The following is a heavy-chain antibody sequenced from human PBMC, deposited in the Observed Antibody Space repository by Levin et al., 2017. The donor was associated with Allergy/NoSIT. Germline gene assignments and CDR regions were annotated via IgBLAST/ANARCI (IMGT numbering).Heavy chain of an antibody. J-gene: IGHJ4*02. CDR2: IYSGGST. V-gene: IGHV3-53*01. D-gene: IGHD2-21*02. Sequence: PGGSLRLSCAASGFTVSSDYMSWVRQAPGKGLEWVSVIYSGGSTKYADSVKGRFTISRDSSKNTLYLQMNSLRVEDTAVYYCARGGGAYCGNDCDRTFGYWGQGTLVTVSS. CDR3: ARGGGAYCGNDCDRTFGY. CDR1: GFTVSSDY.